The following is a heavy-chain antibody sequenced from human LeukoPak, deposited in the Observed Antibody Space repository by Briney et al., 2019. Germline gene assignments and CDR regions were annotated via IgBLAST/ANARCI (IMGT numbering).Heavy chain of an antibody. V-gene: IGHV3-21*01. CDR1: GFTFSSYS. Sequence: GGSLRLSCAASGFTFSSYSMNWVRQAPGKGLEWVSSISSSSIYIYYADSVKGRFTISRDNAKNSLYLQMNSLRAEDTAVYYCARHDCDSSRCSVNWFDPWGQGTLVTVSS. D-gene: IGHD2/OR15-2a*01. CDR2: ISSSSIYI. J-gene: IGHJ5*02. CDR3: ARHDCDSSRCSVNWFDP.